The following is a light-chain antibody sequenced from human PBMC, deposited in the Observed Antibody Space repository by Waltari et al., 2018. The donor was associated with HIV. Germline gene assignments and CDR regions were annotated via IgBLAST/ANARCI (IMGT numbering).Light chain of an antibody. CDR3: AAWDDSLSGVA. J-gene: IGLJ2*01. Sequence: QSALTQPRSVSGSPGQSVTISCTGTSSDLGGYDYVSWYQQHPGKAPKLMLHAVSKRPSGVPVRFSGAKSGNTASLTISGLQLEDEAVYYCAAWDDSLSGVAFGGGTNVTVL. V-gene: IGLV2-11*01. CDR1: SSDLGGYDY. CDR2: AVS.